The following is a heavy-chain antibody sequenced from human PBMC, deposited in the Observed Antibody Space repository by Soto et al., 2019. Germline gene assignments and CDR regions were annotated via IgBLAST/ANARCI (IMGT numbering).Heavy chain of an antibody. CDR1: GFTFSSYS. V-gene: IGHV3-48*01. CDR3: ARVHYDFWSGYPYYFDY. J-gene: IGHJ4*02. D-gene: IGHD3-3*01. Sequence: GGSLRLSCAASGFTFSSYSMNWVRQAPGKGLEWVSYISSSSSTIYYADSVKGRVTISVDTSKNQFSLKLSSVTAADTAVYYCARVHYDFWSGYPYYFDYWGQGTLVTVSS. CDR2: ISSSSSTI.